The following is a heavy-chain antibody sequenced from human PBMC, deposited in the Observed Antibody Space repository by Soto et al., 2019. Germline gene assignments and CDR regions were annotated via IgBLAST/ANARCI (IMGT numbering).Heavy chain of an antibody. CDR2: INHTGGT. D-gene: IGHD3-3*01. Sequence: SSETLSLTCAVYGGSVNGYYWNWMRQPPGKGLEWIGEINHTGGTHYDPSLKSRVTMSVDTSKNQFSLMLSSVTAADTAIYYCATRITVFGLLIPPFDPWGQGTRVTFSS. CDR1: GGSVNGYY. J-gene: IGHJ5*02. CDR3: ATRITVFGLLIPPFDP. V-gene: IGHV4-34*01.